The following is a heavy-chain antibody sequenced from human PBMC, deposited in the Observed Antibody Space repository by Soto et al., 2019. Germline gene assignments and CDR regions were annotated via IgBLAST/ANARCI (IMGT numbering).Heavy chain of an antibody. D-gene: IGHD2-2*01. CDR2: ISAYNGNT. V-gene: IGHV1-18*01. CDR3: AREGTCSSTSCPTYFSFGMDV. J-gene: IGHJ6*02. Sequence: QVQLVQSGAEVKKPGASVKVSCKASGYTFASYGISWVRQAPGQGLEWMGWISAYNGNTNYAQKFQGRVTMTTDTVTGTAYMQVRSLRSDDTAVYYCAREGTCSSTSCPTYFSFGMDVWGQGTTVTVSS. CDR1: GYTFASYG.